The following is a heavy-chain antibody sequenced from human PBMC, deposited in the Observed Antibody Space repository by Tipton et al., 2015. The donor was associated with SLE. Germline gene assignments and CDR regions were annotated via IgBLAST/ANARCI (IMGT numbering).Heavy chain of an antibody. Sequence: SLRLSCAASGFTFRSYALHWVRQAPGKGLEWVSYSSRSGSATYYGDSVKGRFTISRDNAKNSLYLQMNSLRVEDTAVYYCAKDLGGSSRYFDYWGQGTLVTVSP. CDR3: AKDLGGSSRYFDY. J-gene: IGHJ4*02. D-gene: IGHD1-26*01. V-gene: IGHV3-48*03. CDR2: SSRSGSAT. CDR1: GFTFRSYA.